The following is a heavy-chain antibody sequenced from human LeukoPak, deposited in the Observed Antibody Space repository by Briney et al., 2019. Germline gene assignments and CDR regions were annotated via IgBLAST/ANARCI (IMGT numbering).Heavy chain of an antibody. CDR3: AKTARLPES. J-gene: IGHJ5*02. Sequence: PSETLSLTCTVSGASITAHYWSWIRQLPGKGLEFIGYVYYTGITKYNPSLNSRVTMSVDTSKNQFSLKLTSVTAADTAVYYCAKTARLPESWGQGTLVTVSS. CDR1: GASITAHY. D-gene: IGHD5-18*01. CDR2: VYYTGIT. V-gene: IGHV4-59*08.